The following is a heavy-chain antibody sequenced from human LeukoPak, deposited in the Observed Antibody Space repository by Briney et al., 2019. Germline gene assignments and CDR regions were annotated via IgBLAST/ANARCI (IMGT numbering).Heavy chain of an antibody. J-gene: IGHJ3*01. V-gene: IGHV3-53*01. CDR3: ARDYGSGAGTFDF. Sequence: GGSLRLSCAASGFTVSTNYMTWVRQTPGRGLEWVSVISSGLNTYYADSVKGRFTISRDNSKNTLYLQMNNVRAEDTAVYYCARDYGSGAGTFDFWGRGTMVSVSS. CDR1: GFTVSTNY. CDR2: ISSGLNT. D-gene: IGHD3-10*01.